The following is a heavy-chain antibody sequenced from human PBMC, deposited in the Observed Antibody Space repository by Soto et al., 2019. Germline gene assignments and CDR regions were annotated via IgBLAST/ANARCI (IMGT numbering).Heavy chain of an antibody. J-gene: IGHJ6*02. Sequence: GASVKLSCKVSGYSLTELSMHWVRQAPGKGLEWMGGFDPEDGETIYAQKFQGRVTMTEDTSTDTAYMELSSLRSEDTAVYYCATDYYGSGSYVYYGMDVWGQGTTVTVS. CDR1: GYSLTELS. CDR2: FDPEDGET. CDR3: ATDYYGSGSYVYYGMDV. D-gene: IGHD3-10*01. V-gene: IGHV1-24*01.